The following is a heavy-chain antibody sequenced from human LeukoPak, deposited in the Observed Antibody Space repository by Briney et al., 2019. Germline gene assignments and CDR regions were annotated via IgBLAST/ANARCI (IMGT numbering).Heavy chain of an antibody. J-gene: IGHJ5*02. Sequence: ASVKVSCKASGYTFSRHYMHWVRQAPGQGLQWMGVINPFGDRTNYAQKFQGRVTMTRDMSTSTDYMELSSLRSEDTAVYYCARDNSVGDIAWWFDPWGQGTLVNVSS. V-gene: IGHV1-46*01. CDR3: ARDNSVGDIAWWFDP. CDR1: GYTFSRHY. CDR2: INPFGDRT. D-gene: IGHD3-10*01.